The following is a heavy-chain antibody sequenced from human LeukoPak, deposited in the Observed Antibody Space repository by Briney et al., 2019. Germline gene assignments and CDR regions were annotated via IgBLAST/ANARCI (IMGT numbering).Heavy chain of an antibody. CDR1: GFTFDDYA. Sequence: GGSLRLSCAASGFTFDDYAMHWVRQAPGKGLEWVAVISYDGSNKYYADSVKGRFTISRDNSKNTLYLQMNSLRAEDTAVYYCAKAGAYYYGSGTDYWGQGTLVTVSS. J-gene: IGHJ4*02. D-gene: IGHD3-10*01. CDR3: AKAGAYYYGSGTDY. V-gene: IGHV3-30*18. CDR2: ISYDGSNK.